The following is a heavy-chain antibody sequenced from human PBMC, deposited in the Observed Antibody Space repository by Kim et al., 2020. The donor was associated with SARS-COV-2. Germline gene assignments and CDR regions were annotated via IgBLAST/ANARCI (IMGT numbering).Heavy chain of an antibody. CDR3: AKERITAGLGRHDAFDI. Sequence: GGSLRLSCAASGFSFMNYAMSWVRQAPGKGLEWVSGISGSGGSKFYADPVKGRVTISRDNSRNTLNLQMSSLRAEDTALYYCAKERITAGLGRHDAFDI. CDR2: ISGSGGSK. V-gene: IGHV3-23*01. D-gene: IGHD6-25*01. J-gene: IGHJ3*02. CDR1: GFSFMNYA.